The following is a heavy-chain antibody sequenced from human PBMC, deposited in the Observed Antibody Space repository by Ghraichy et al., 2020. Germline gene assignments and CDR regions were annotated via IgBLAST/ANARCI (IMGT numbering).Heavy chain of an antibody. Sequence: GGSLRLSCAASGFTFSSYAMSWVRQAPGKGLEWVSAISGSGGSTYYADSVKGRFTISRDNSKNTLYLQMNSLRAEDTAVYYCAKDHLHVGESKVLRYYFDYWGQGTLVTVSS. CDR2: ISGSGGST. J-gene: IGHJ4*02. D-gene: IGHD3-10*01. CDR1: GFTFSSYA. CDR3: AKDHLHVGESKVLRYYFDY. V-gene: IGHV3-23*01.